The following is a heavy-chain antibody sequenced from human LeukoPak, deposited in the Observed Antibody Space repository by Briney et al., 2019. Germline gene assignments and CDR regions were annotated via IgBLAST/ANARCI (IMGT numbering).Heavy chain of an antibody. CDR3: ARCRSSTSCYFLDY. CDR2: IIPIFGIA. V-gene: IGHV1-69*04. CDR1: GGTFSSYA. J-gene: IGHJ4*02. D-gene: IGHD2-2*01. Sequence: ASVKVSCKASGGTFSSYAISWVRQAPGQGLEWMGRIIPIFGIANYAQKFQGRVTITADKSTSTAYMELSSLRSEDTAVYYCARCRSSTSCYFLDYWGQGTLVTVSS.